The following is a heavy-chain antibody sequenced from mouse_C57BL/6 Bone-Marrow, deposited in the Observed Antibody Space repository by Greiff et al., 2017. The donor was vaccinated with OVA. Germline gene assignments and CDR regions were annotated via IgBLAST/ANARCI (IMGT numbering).Heavy chain of an antibody. CDR1: GYTFTDYN. V-gene: IGHV1-22*01. Sequence: EVQLQQSGPELVKPGASVKMSCKASGYTFTDYNMHWVKQSHGKSLEWIGYINPNNGGTSYNQKFKGKATLTVNKSSSTAYMELRSLTSEDSAVYYCARVQLRWDYYAMDYWGQGTSVTVSS. CDR3: ARVQLRWDYYAMDY. J-gene: IGHJ4*01. CDR2: INPNNGGT. D-gene: IGHD1-1*01.